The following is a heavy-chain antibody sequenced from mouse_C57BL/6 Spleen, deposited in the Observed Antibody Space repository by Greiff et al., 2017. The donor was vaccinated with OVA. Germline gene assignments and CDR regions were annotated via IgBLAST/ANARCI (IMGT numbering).Heavy chain of an antibody. J-gene: IGHJ1*03. Sequence: VQLQQSGPELVKPGASVKISCKASGYAFSSSWMNWVKQRPGKGLEWIGRIYPGDGDTNYNGKFKGKATLTADTSSSTAYMQLSSLTSEDSAVYFCARWVITTVVATGYFDVWGTGTTVTVSS. D-gene: IGHD1-1*01. CDR1: GYAFSSSW. CDR3: ARWVITTVVATGYFDV. V-gene: IGHV1-82*01. CDR2: IYPGDGDT.